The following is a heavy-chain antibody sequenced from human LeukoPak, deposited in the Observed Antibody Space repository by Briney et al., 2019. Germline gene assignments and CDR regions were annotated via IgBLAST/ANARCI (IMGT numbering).Heavy chain of an antibody. J-gene: IGHJ5*02. CDR1: GYSFTSYW. V-gene: IGHV5-51*01. D-gene: IGHD5-18*01. Sequence: GESLKISCKGSGYSFTSYWIGWVRQTPGKGLEWMGVIYPGDSRTRYNPSFEGQVTISADKSVNTAYLQWSSLKASDTAMYYCACREFYSPWPGPWGQGTLVTVSS. CDR3: ACREFYSPWPGP. CDR2: IYPGDSRT.